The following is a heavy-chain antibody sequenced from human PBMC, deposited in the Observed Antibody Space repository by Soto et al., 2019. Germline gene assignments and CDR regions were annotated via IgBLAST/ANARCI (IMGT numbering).Heavy chain of an antibody. J-gene: IGHJ5*02. V-gene: IGHV1-24*01. CDR2: FDPEDGET. CDR3: ATGIAVAGNQNRRPENWFDP. CDR1: GYTLTELS. Sequence: ASVKVSCKVSGYTLTELSMHWVRQAPGKGLEWMGGFDPEDGETIYAQKFQGRVTMTEDTSTDTAYMELSSLRSEDTAVYYCATGIAVAGNQNRRPENWFDPWGQGTLVTVS. D-gene: IGHD6-19*01.